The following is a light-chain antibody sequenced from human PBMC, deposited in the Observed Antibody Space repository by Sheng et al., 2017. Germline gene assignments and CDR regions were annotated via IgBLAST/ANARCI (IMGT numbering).Light chain of an antibody. J-gene: IGKJ1*01. Sequence: AIRMTQSPSSLSASTGDRVTITCRASQGISSYLAWFQQRPGKAPKRLIYGASSLQSGVPSRFSGSGSGTEFTLTISSLQPEDFATYYCLQHYDFPWTFGQGTE. CDR3: LQHYDFPWT. V-gene: IGKV1-8*01. CDR2: GAS. CDR1: QGISSY.